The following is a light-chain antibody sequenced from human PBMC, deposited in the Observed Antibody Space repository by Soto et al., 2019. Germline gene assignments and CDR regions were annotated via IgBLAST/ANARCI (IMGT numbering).Light chain of an antibody. CDR1: QSISSY. CDR2: AAS. Sequence: DIQMTQSPSSLSASVGDRVTITCRASQSISSYLNWYQQKPGKAPKLLIYAASSLKSGVPSRSSGSGSGTNFTLTISSLQPEDVATYYCHQSYSTPPYTFGQGTKLEIK. CDR3: HQSYSTPPYT. J-gene: IGKJ2*01. V-gene: IGKV1-39*01.